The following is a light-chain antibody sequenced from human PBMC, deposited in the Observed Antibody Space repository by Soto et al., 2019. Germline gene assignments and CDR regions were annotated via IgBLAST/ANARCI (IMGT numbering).Light chain of an antibody. CDR3: QHYNSYSEA. CDR1: QTISSW. V-gene: IGKV1-5*03. Sequence: DIQMTQSPSTLSGSVGDRVTITCRASQTISSWLAWYQQKQGKAPKLXIYKASTLTSGVPSRFSGSGSGTDFTLTISSLQPDDFATYYCQHYNSYSEAFGQGTKVDIK. J-gene: IGKJ1*01. CDR2: KAS.